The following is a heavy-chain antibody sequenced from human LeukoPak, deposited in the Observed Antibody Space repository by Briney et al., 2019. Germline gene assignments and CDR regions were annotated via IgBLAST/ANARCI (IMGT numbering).Heavy chain of an antibody. J-gene: IGHJ4*02. CDR2: ISNSGGTT. CDR1: GFTVSSSY. D-gene: IGHD1-1*01. Sequence: GGSLRLSCVASGFTVSSSYMSWVRQAPGKGLEWISGISNSGGTTYYADSVKGRFTISRDNSKNTLDLQMSSLRAEDTALYFCATGSEFVFDYWGQGTLVTVSS. CDR3: ATGSEFVFDY. V-gene: IGHV3-23*01.